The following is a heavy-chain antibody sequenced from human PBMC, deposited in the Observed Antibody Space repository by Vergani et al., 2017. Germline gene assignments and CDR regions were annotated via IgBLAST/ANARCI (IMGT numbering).Heavy chain of an antibody. CDR1: GGSISSYY. Sequence: QVQLQESGPGLVKPSETLSLTCTVSGGSISSYYWSWIRQPPGKGLEWIGYIYYSGSTNYNPSLKSRVTISVDTSKNQFSLKLSSVTAADTAVYYCARDGSTGYDFWSGYFIGWFDPWGQGTLVTVSS. CDR3: ARDGSTGYDFWSGYFIGWFDP. CDR2: IYYSGST. D-gene: IGHD3-3*01. J-gene: IGHJ5*02. V-gene: IGHV4-59*01.